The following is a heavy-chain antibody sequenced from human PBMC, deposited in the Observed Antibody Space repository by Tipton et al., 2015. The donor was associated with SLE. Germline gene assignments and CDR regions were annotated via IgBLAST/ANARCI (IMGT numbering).Heavy chain of an antibody. CDR3: ARSTVYGGNSGWYFDL. CDR1: GGSISSHY. V-gene: IGHV4-4*07. D-gene: IGHD4-23*01. CDR2: IYTSGST. J-gene: IGHJ2*01. Sequence: GLVKPSETLSLTCTVSGGSISSHYWSWIWQPAGKGLEWIGRIYTSGSTNYNPSLKSRVTMSVDTSKNQFSLKLSSVTAADTAVYYCARSTVYGGNSGWYFDLRGRGTLVTVSS.